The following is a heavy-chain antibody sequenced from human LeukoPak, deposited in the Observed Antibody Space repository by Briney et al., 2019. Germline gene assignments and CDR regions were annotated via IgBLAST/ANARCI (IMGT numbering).Heavy chain of an antibody. Sequence: SETLSLTCTVSGGSISSSSDYWGWIRQPPGKGLEWIGSIYYSGSTYYNPSLKSRVTISVDTSKNQFSLKLSSVTAADTAVYYCARDPPYCSSTSCYRWFDPWGQGTLVTVSS. D-gene: IGHD2-2*01. CDR3: ARDPPYCSSTSCYRWFDP. CDR1: GGSISSSSDY. CDR2: IYYSGST. V-gene: IGHV4-39*07. J-gene: IGHJ5*02.